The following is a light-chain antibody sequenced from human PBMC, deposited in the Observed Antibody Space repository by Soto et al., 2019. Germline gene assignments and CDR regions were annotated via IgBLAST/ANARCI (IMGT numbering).Light chain of an antibody. CDR3: SSYTTSSTLHV. J-gene: IGLJ1*01. CDR2: EIN. V-gene: IGLV2-14*01. CDR1: SSDVGGYIY. Sequence: QSFLTQPASVSGSPGQSITISCTGTSSDVGGYIYVSWYQQHSGKAPKLIIYEINNRPSGVSNRFSGSKSGNTASLTISGLQAEDEADYYCSSYTTSSTLHVFGTGTKVTVL.